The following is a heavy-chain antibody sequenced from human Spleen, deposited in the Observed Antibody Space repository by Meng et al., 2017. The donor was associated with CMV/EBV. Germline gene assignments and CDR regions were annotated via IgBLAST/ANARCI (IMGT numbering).Heavy chain of an antibody. CDR3: ARDYDFWSGYYTGGGWFDP. CDR2: INPNSGGP. V-gene: IGHV1-2*02. J-gene: IGHJ5*02. Sequence: ASVKVSCKASGYTFTGYYMHWVRQAPGQGLEWMGWINPNSGGPNYAQKFQGRVTMTRDTSISTAYMELSRLRSDDTAVYYCARDYDFWSGYYTGGGWFDPWGQGTLITVSS. D-gene: IGHD3-3*01. CDR1: GYTFTGYY.